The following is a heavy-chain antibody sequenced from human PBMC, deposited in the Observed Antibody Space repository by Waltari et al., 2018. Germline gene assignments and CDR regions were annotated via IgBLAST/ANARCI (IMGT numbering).Heavy chain of an antibody. Sequence: EVQLVQSGAEVKKPGESLTISCKGSGYSFTSYWIGWVRQMPGKGLGWMGIIYPGDSETRYSPSFQGQVTISADKSISTAYLQWSSLKASDTAMYYCARQQIIVVVPAARFGDAFDIWGQGTMVTVSS. CDR2: IYPGDSET. CDR1: GYSFTSYW. J-gene: IGHJ3*02. V-gene: IGHV5-51*01. CDR3: ARQQIIVVVPAARFGDAFDI. D-gene: IGHD2-2*01.